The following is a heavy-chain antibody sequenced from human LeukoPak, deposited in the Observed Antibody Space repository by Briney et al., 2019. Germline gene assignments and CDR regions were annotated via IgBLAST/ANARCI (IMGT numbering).Heavy chain of an antibody. Sequence: SGTLSLTCAVSGGSISSSNWWSWVRQPPGKGLEWIGEIYHSGSTNYNPSLKSRVTISVDKSKNQLSLKLSSVTAADTAVYYCASRQQWLPDYMDVWGKGTTVTVSS. J-gene: IGHJ6*03. V-gene: IGHV4-4*02. CDR1: GGSISSSNW. D-gene: IGHD6-19*01. CDR2: IYHSGST. CDR3: ASRQQWLPDYMDV.